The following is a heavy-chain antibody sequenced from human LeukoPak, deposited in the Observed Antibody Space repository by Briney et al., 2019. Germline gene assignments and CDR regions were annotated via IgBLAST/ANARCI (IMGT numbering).Heavy chain of an antibody. Sequence: PGGSLRLSCADSGFTFSNAWMSWVRQAPGKGLEWVGRIKSKTDGASTDDAAPVKGRFTISRDDSKNTLYLQMNRLETEDTAVYYCTTATMIRGVSDYWGQGTLVTVSS. CDR3: TTATMIRGVSDY. J-gene: IGHJ4*02. CDR1: GFTFSNAW. V-gene: IGHV3-15*01. CDR2: IKSKTDGAST. D-gene: IGHD3-10*01.